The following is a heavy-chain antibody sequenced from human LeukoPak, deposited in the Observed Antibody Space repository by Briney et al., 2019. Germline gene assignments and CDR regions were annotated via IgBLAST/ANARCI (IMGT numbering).Heavy chain of an antibody. V-gene: IGHV3-48*03. D-gene: IGHD5-24*01. CDR3: ARGGEMATIRGVYFDY. CDR2: ISTSGSTT. CDR1: GFTFSSYA. J-gene: IGHJ4*02. Sequence: GGSLRLSCAASGFTFSSYAMHWVRQAPGKGLEWVSYISTSGSTTFYADSVKGRFTISRDNAKSSLYLQMNSLRAEDTAVYYCARGGEMATIRGVYFDYWGQGTLVTVSS.